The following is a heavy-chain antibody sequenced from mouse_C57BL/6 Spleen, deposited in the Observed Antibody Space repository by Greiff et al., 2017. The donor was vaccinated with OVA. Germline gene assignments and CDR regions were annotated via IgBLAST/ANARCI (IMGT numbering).Heavy chain of an antibody. V-gene: IGHV1-62-2*01. CDR1: GYTFTEYT. CDR2: FYPGSGSI. D-gene: IGHD2-4*01. J-gene: IGHJ2*01. CDR3: ARHEDDYEDFDY. Sequence: VKLMESGAELVKPGASVKLSCKASGYTFTEYTIHWVKQRSGQGLEWIGWFYPGSGSIKYNEKFKDKATLTADKSSSTVYMELSRLTSEDSAVYFCARHEDDYEDFDYWGQGTTLTVSS.